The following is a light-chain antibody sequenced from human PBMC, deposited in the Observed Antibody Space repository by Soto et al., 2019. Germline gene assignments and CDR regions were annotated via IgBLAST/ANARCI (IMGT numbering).Light chain of an antibody. CDR1: QSINSY. CDR2: AAS. V-gene: IGKV1-39*01. CDR3: QQSFSKFLYT. Sequence: DIQMTQSPMSLSASVGDRVTITCRASQSINSYLNWYQQKPGKAPKLLIYAASSLQSGVPSRFSGSGSGTDFTLTISSLQPEDFATYYCQQSFSKFLYTFGQGTKLGIK. J-gene: IGKJ2*01.